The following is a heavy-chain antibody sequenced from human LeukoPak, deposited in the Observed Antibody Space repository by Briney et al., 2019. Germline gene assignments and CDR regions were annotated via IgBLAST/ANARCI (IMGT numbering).Heavy chain of an antibody. CDR1: GYTFTGYY. J-gene: IGHJ6*02. Sequence: ASVKVSCKASGYTFTGYYMHWVRQAPGQGLEWMGWINPNSGGTNYAQKFQGRVTMTRDTSISTAYMELSRLRSDDTAVYYCARLDSSGYYADYYYYYGMDVWGQGTTVTVSS. D-gene: IGHD3-22*01. CDR3: ARLDSSGYYADYYYYYGMDV. CDR2: INPNSGGT. V-gene: IGHV1-2*02.